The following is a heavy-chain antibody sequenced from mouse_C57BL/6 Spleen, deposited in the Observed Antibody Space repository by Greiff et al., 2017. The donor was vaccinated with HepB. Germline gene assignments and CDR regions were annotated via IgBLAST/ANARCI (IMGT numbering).Heavy chain of an antibody. CDR2: IHPNSGST. J-gene: IGHJ2*01. V-gene: IGHV1-64*01. CDR3: ARWVAGLDY. CDR1: GYTFTSYW. Sequence: QVQLQHSGAELVKPGASVKLSCKASGYTFTSYWMHWVKQRPGQGLEWIGMIHPNSGSTNYNEKFKSKATLTVDKSSSTAYMQLSSLTSEDSAVYYCARWVAGLDYWGQGTTLTVSS.